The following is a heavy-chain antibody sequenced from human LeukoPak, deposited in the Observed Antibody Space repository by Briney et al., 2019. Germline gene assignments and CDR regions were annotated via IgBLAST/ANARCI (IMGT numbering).Heavy chain of an antibody. CDR2: INWNGGST. Sequence: GGSLRLSCAASGFTFDDYGMSWVRQAPGKGLEWVSGINWNGGSTGYADSVKGRFTISRDNAKNSLYLRMNSLRAEDTALYHCARAFGTTVTTGIDYWGQGTLVTVSS. CDR1: GFTFDDYG. J-gene: IGHJ4*02. D-gene: IGHD4-17*01. CDR3: ARAFGTTVTTGIDY. V-gene: IGHV3-20*01.